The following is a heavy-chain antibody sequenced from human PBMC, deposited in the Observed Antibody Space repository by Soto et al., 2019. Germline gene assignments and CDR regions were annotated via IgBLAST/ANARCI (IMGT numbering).Heavy chain of an antibody. J-gene: IGHJ4*02. V-gene: IGHV4-61*08. CDR3: ARKSPKRLYYFDY. Sequence: SETLSLTCTVSGGSISSGGYYWSWIRQHPGKGLEWIGEINHSGSTNYNPSLKSRVTISVDTSKNQFSLKLSSVTAADTAVYYCARKSPKRLYYFDYWGQGTPVTVSS. CDR2: INHSGST. CDR1: GGSISSGGYY. D-gene: IGHD3-22*01.